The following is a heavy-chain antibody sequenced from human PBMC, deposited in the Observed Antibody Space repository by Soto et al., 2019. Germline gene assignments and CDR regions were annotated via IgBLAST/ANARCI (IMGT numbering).Heavy chain of an antibody. J-gene: IGHJ6*02. CDR1: GFTFSSYG. D-gene: IGHD3-9*01. Sequence: PGGSLRLSCAASGFTFSSYGMHWVRQAPGKGLEWVAVIWYDGSNKYYADSVKGRFTISRDNSKNTLYLQMNSLRAEDTAVYYCAKDPAEEIFWSSDYYYGMDVWGQGTTVTVSS. CDR2: IWYDGSNK. CDR3: AKDPAEEIFWSSDYYYGMDV. V-gene: IGHV3-30*02.